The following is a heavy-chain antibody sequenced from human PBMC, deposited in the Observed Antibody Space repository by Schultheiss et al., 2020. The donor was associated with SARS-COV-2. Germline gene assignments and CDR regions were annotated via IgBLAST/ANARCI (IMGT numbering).Heavy chain of an antibody. D-gene: IGHD5-18*01. CDR2: IVVGSGNT. CDR3: AAVDSYGLGLDY. J-gene: IGHJ4*02. CDR1: GFTFTSSA. Sequence: SVKVSCKASGFTFTSSAMQWVRQARGQRLEWIGWIVVGSGNTNYAQKFQERVTITRDMSTSTAYMELSSLRSEDTAVYYCAAVDSYGLGLDYWGQGTLVTVSS. V-gene: IGHV1-58*02.